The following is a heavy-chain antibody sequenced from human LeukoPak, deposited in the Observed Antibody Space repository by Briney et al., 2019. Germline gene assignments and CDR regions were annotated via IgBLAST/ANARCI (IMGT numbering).Heavy chain of an antibody. V-gene: IGHV4-31*03. CDR2: IYYSGST. D-gene: IGHD3-3*01. CDR1: GGSISSGGYY. Sequence: SETLSLTCTVSGGSISSGGYYWSWIRQHPGKGLEWIGYIYYSGSTYYNPSLKSRVTMSVDTSKNHFSLKLSSVTAADTAAYYCASSPRESGYYYFDYWGQGTLVTVSS. CDR3: ASSPRESGYYYFDY. J-gene: IGHJ4*02.